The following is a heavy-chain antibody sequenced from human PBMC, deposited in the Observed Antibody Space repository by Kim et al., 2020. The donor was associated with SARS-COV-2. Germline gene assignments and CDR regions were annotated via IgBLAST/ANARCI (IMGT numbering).Heavy chain of an antibody. CDR1: GFTFSSYA. D-gene: IGHD2-2*01. CDR2: ISYDGSNK. CDR3: AREFWVKYQLLPHSNWFDP. J-gene: IGHJ5*02. Sequence: GGSLRLSCAASGFTFSSYAMHWVRQAPGKGLEWVAVISYDGSNKYYADSVKGRFTISRDNSKNTLYLQMNSLRAEDTAVYYCAREFWVKYQLLPHSNWFDPWGQGTLVTVSS. V-gene: IGHV3-30-3*01.